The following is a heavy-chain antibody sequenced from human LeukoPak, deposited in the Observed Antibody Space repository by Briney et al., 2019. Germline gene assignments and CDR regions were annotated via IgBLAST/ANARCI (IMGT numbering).Heavy chain of an antibody. D-gene: IGHD3-10*01. V-gene: IGHV3-21*01. Sequence: PGGSLRLSCAASGFTFSSSNMNWVRQAPGKGLEWVSSISSGSSSIYYADSVKGRFTISRDNPKNTLYLHMKSLRVEDTAIYYCAKDRWGYFFGTGSYLGDWGLGSLVTVSS. CDR2: ISSGSSSI. J-gene: IGHJ4*02. CDR3: AKDRWGYFFGTGSYLGD. CDR1: GFTFSSSN.